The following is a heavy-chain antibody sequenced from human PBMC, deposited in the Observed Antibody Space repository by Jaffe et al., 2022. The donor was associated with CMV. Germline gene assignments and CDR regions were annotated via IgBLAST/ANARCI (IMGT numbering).Heavy chain of an antibody. J-gene: IGHJ6*03. D-gene: IGHD3-3*01. CDR2: IYYSGST. CDR3: ARCPTYYDFWSGRYYYYYMDV. V-gene: IGHV4-39*01. CDR1: GGSISSSSYY. Sequence: QLQLQESGPGLVKPSETLSLTCTVSGGSISSSSYYWGWIRQPPGKGLEWIGSIYYSGSTYYNPSLKSRVTISVDTSKNQFSLKLSSVTAADTAVYYCARCPTYYDFWSGRYYYYYMDVWGKGTTVTVSS.